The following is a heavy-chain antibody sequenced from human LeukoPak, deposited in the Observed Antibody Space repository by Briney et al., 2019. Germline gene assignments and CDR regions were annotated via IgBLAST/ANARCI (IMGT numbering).Heavy chain of an antibody. CDR1: GFTFSSYG. Sequence: GGSLRLSCAASGFTFSSYGMHWVRQAPGKGLEWVAFIRYDGSNKYYADSVKGRFTISRDNSKNTLYLQMNSLRAEDTAAYYCARVHQGYDILTGSHDAFDIWGQGTMVTVSS. D-gene: IGHD3-9*01. J-gene: IGHJ3*02. V-gene: IGHV3-30*02. CDR2: IRYDGSNK. CDR3: ARVHQGYDILTGSHDAFDI.